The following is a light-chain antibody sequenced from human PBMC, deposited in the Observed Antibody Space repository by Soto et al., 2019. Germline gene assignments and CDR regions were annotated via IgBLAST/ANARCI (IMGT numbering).Light chain of an antibody. V-gene: IGKV3-15*01. CDR1: QSVSSN. Sequence: EIVMTQSPATLSVSPWERATLSCRASQSVSSNLAWYQQKPGQAPRLLIYGASTRATGIPARFSGSGSGTEFTLTISSLQSEDFAVYYCQQRSNWPQSTFGQGTKVDIK. CDR2: GAS. J-gene: IGKJ1*01. CDR3: QQRSNWPQST.